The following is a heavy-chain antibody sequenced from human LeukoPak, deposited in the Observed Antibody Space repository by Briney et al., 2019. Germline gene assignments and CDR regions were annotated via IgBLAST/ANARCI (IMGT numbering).Heavy chain of an antibody. CDR1: GYSISSGYY. D-gene: IGHD3-10*01. CDR2: IYHSGST. J-gene: IGHJ6*03. CDR3: ARDHLLWPYYMDV. V-gene: IGHV4-38-2*02. Sequence: PSETLSLTCTVSGYSISSGYYWGWIRQPPGKGLEWIGSIYHSGSTYYNPSLKSRVTISVDTSKNQFSLKLSSVTAADTAVYFCARDHLLWPYYMDVWGKGTTVTISS.